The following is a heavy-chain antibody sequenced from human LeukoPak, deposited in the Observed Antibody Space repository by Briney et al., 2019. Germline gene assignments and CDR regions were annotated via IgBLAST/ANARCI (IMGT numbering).Heavy chain of an antibody. CDR3: ARDKGPYYFDQ. CDR2: IWNDGSKK. V-gene: IGHV3-33*01. J-gene: IGHJ4*02. CDR1: GFPFSSYA. Sequence: GRSLRLSCAASGFPFSSYAMHWLRQAPGKGLEWVAVIWNDGSKKYYADSVKGRFTISRDNSKNTLYLQMNSLRAEDTAVYYCARDKGPYYFDQWGQGTLLTVSS.